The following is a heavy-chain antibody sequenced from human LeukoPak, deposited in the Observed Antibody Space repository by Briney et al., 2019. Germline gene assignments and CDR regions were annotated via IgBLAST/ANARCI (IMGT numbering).Heavy chain of an antibody. CDR2: IIPIFGTA. J-gene: IGHJ4*02. CDR3: ASYRDGYNYVQFDY. D-gene: IGHD5-24*01. CDR1: GGTFSSYA. V-gene: IGHV1-69*05. Sequence: GASVKVSCKASGGTFSSYAIGWVRQAPGQGLEWMGGIIPIFGTANYAQKFQGRVTITTDESTSTAYMELSSLRSEDTAVYYCASYRDGYNYVQFDYWGQGTLVTVSS.